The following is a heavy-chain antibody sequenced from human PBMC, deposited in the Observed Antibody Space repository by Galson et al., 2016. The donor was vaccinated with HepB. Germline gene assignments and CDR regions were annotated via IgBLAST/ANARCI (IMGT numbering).Heavy chain of an antibody. CDR3: ARGDIVLMVPRGAFDI. CDR1: GFTFSSYS. V-gene: IGHV3-21*01. J-gene: IGHJ3*02. D-gene: IGHD2-8*01. CDR2: ISSSGDYI. Sequence: SLRLSCAASGFTFSSYSMNWVRQAPGEGLEWVSFISSSGDYIYYADSVKGRFTISRDNAKNSLYLQINSLRADDTAVYYCARGDIVLMVPRGAFDIWGQGTMVTVSS.